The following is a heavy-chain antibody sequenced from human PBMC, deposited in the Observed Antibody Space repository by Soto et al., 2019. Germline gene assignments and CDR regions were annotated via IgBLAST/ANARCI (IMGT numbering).Heavy chain of an antibody. V-gene: IGHV1-18*01. CDR2: ISAYNGNT. D-gene: IGHD2-2*01. CDR3: AVAMYYYYYMDV. Sequence: QVQLVQSGAEVKKPGASVKFSCKTSGYTFTTYGFTWVGQAPGQGREWMGWISAYNGNTNYAQKFQGRLTMSTDTATSTAYMELRSLISDDTAVYYCAVAMYYYYYMDVWGKGTTVTVSS. CDR1: GYTFTTYG. J-gene: IGHJ6*03.